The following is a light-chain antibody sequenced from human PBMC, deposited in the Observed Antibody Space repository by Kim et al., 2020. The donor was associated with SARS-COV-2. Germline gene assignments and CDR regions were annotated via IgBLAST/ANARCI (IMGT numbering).Light chain of an antibody. CDR1: SLRSYY. Sequence: ALGQTVRITCQGDSLRSYYATWYQQKPGQALILVIYGKNNRPSGIPDRFSGSSSGNTASLTITGTQAGDEADYYCNSRDSNDNVVFGGGTKVTVL. CDR3: NSRDSNDNVV. V-gene: IGLV3-19*01. CDR2: GKN. J-gene: IGLJ2*01.